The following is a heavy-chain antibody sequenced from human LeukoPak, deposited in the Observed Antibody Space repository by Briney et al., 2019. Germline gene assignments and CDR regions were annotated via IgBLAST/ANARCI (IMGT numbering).Heavy chain of an antibody. J-gene: IGHJ6*03. Sequence: ASVKISCKASGYTFTANYMHWVRHAPGQGLEWMGWINPNSGGTNYAQKFQGRVTMTSDTSISTAYMELSRMRSGDTAVYYCARACGGDCYSPYYYYYYMDVWGKGTTVTISS. V-gene: IGHV1-2*02. D-gene: IGHD2-21*02. CDR2: INPNSGGT. CDR1: GYTFTANY. CDR3: ARACGGDCYSPYYYYYYMDV.